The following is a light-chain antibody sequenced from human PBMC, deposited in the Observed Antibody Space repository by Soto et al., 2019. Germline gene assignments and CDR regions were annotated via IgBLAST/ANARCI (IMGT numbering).Light chain of an antibody. J-gene: IGKJ5*01. CDR1: QNVDSNS. Sequence: EIVMTQSPATLSVSPGERATLSCRASQNVDSNSLAWYQQKPGQAPRLLLYGASTRATDIPDRISGSGSGTDFTLTISRLEPEDFAVYYCQHYGSTPWSFGQGTRLEIK. CDR3: QHYGSTPWS. V-gene: IGKV3-20*01. CDR2: GAS.